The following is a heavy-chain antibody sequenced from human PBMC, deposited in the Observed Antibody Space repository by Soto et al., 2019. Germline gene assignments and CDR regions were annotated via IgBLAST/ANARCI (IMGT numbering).Heavy chain of an antibody. D-gene: IGHD2-15*01. CDR3: AGTDLGYCSGGSCYAHGAFDI. Sequence: SETLSLTCTVSGGSISSYYWSWIRQPPGKGLEWIGYIYYSGSTNYNPSLKSRVTISVDTSKNQFSLKLSSVTAADTAVYYCAGTDLGYCSGGSCYAHGAFDIWGQGTMVTVSS. CDR2: IYYSGST. V-gene: IGHV4-59*01. J-gene: IGHJ3*02. CDR1: GGSISSYY.